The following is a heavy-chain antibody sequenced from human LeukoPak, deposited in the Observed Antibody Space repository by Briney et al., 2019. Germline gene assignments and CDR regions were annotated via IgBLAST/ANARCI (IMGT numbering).Heavy chain of an antibody. D-gene: IGHD3-3*01. J-gene: IGHJ6*02. Sequence: ASVKVSCKASGYTFTSYGISWVRQAPGQGLEWMGWISAYNGNTNYAQKLQGRVTMTTDTSTSTAYMELRSLRSDDTAVYYCARDITIFGVVEDYYYGMDVWGQGTTVTVSS. CDR3: ARDITIFGVVEDYYYGMDV. CDR1: GYTFTSYG. CDR2: ISAYNGNT. V-gene: IGHV1-18*01.